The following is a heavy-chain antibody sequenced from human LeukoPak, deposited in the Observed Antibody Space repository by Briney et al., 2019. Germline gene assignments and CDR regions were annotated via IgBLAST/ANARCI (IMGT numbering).Heavy chain of an antibody. CDR2: IYWDDGK. D-gene: IGHD2-21*01. CDR3: AHKRFVAAAYAFDI. Sequence: SGPTLVNPTQTLTLTCTFSGFSLTTSGVGVGWNRQPPGKALEWLALIYWDDGKHYTASLKSRLTLTKDTSKNQVVLTMTNMDPVDTATYYCAHKRFVAAAYAFDIWGQGTMVTVSS. J-gene: IGHJ3*02. CDR1: GFSLTTSGVG. V-gene: IGHV2-5*02.